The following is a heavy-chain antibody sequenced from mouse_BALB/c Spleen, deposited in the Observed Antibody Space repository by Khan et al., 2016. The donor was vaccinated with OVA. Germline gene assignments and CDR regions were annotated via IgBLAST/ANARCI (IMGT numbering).Heavy chain of an antibody. V-gene: IGHV5-17*02. J-gene: IGHJ2*01. D-gene: IGHD1-1*01. CDR2: ISGDSNTI. CDR3: ATSYFYGYYFDY. Sequence: EVELVESGGDLVQPGGSRKLSCAASGFTFSSYGMHWVRQAPEKGLEWVAYISGDSNTIYYADTVKGRFTISRDNPRNTLFLQMTSLMSEDTAMHYCATSYFYGYYFDYWGPGTTLTVSS. CDR1: GFTFSSYG.